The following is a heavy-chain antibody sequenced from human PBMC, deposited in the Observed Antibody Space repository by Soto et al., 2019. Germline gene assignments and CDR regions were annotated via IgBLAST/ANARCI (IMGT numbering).Heavy chain of an antibody. CDR3: ARVYCSGGSCYSGAFDI. Sequence: QVQLVESGGGVVQPGRSLRLSCAASGFTFSSYAMHWVRQAPGKGLEWVAVISYDGSNKYSADSVKGRFTISRDNSKNTLYLQMNSLRAEDTAVYYCARVYCSGGSCYSGAFDIWGQGTMVTVSS. CDR2: ISYDGSNK. D-gene: IGHD2-15*01. J-gene: IGHJ3*02. V-gene: IGHV3-30-3*01. CDR1: GFTFSSYA.